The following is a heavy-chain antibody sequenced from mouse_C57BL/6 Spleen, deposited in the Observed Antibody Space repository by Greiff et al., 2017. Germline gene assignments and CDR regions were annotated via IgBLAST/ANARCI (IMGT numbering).Heavy chain of an antibody. J-gene: IGHJ3*01. Sequence: DVKLVESGGDLVKPGGSLKLSCAASGFTFSSYGMSWVRQTPDKRLEWVATISSGGSYTYYPDSVKGRFTISRDNAKNTLYLQMSSLKSENTAMYYCARDYSNSFAYWGQGTLVTVSA. V-gene: IGHV5-6*02. CDR1: GFTFSSYG. D-gene: IGHD2-5*01. CDR2: ISSGGSYT. CDR3: ARDYSNSFAY.